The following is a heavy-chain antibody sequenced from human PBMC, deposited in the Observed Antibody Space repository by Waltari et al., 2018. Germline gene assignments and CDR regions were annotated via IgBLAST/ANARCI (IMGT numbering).Heavy chain of an antibody. CDR3: ARAVGVIKHPDWFDP. Sequence: QVQLQESGPGLVKPSQTLSHTCTVSGGSISSGRYYWSWNRPPAGKGLEWIGRIYTSGSTNYNPSLKSRVTISVDTSKNQFSLKLSSVTAADTAVYYCARAVGVIKHPDWFDPWGQGTLVTVSS. V-gene: IGHV4-61*02. J-gene: IGHJ5*02. CDR2: IYTSGST. D-gene: IGHD3-16*02. CDR1: GGSISSGRYY.